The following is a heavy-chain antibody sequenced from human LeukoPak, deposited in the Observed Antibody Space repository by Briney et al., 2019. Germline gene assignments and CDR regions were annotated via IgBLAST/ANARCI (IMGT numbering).Heavy chain of an antibody. D-gene: IGHD1-26*01. CDR3: ARKQTTGRYFDY. J-gene: IGHJ4*02. V-gene: IGHV3-7*01. CDR1: GFSLSSYW. Sequence: GGSLRLSCAASGFSLSSYWMSWVRQAPGKGLEWVANIKQDGSEKYYVDSVKGRFTISRDNAKNSLYLQMNSLRAEDTAVYYCARKQTTGRYFDYWGQGTLVTVSS. CDR2: IKQDGSEK.